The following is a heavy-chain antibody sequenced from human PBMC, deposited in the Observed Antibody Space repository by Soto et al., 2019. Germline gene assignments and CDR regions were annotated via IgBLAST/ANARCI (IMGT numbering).Heavy chain of an antibody. Sequence: QVQLQESGPGLVKPSETPTLTCTVSGGSIRSNYWSWIRQPPGKGLEWIGYISYSGSTNYNPSLTSRVTISVDTSKNQFSLKLSSVTAADTAVYYCARDSDKGLGFRNGMDVWGQGTTVTVSS. CDR1: GGSIRSNY. CDR2: ISYSGST. J-gene: IGHJ6*02. V-gene: IGHV4-59*01. CDR3: ARDSDKGLGFRNGMDV. D-gene: IGHD6-25*01.